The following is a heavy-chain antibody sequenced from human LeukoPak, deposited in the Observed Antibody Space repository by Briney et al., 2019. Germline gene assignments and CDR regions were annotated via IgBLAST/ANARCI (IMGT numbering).Heavy chain of an antibody. D-gene: IGHD6-19*01. V-gene: IGHV3-30*02. J-gene: IGHJ4*02. CDR1: GFTFSSYV. CDR2: IRYDGSNN. CDR3: AKDQWLVLDY. Sequence: GGSLRLSCAASGFTFSSYVMHWVRQAPGKGLEWVAFIRYDGSNNYYADSVKGRFTISRDNSKNTVYLQMNSLRAEDTAVYSCAKDQWLVLDYWGQGTLVTVSS.